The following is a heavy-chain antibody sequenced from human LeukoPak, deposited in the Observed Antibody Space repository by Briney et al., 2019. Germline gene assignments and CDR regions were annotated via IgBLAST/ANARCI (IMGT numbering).Heavy chain of an antibody. CDR2: IYYSGST. V-gene: IGHV4-31*03. D-gene: IGHD6-6*01. CDR3: ARGRGAARRRAFDI. J-gene: IGHJ3*02. Sequence: PSQTLSLTCTVSGGSISSGGYYWSWIRQHPGKGLEWIAYIYYSGSTYYNPSLKSRVTISVDTSKNQFSLKLSSVTAADTAVYYCARGRGAARRRAFDIWGQGTMVTVPS. CDR1: GGSISSGGYY.